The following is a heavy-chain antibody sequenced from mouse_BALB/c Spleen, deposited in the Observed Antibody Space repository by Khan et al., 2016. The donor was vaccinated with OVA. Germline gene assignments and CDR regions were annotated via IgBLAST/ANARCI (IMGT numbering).Heavy chain of an antibody. CDR3: ARQPYYHYNIMDY. D-gene: IGHD2-10*01. V-gene: IGHV2-6-1*01. CDR1: GFSLTNYG. Sequence: QVQLKESGPGLVAPSQSLSITCTISGFSLTNYGVHWVRQPPGKGLEWLVVIWNDGNTAYNSALNSRLTISKDNSKRQVFLKMNSLQTDDTAMYFCARQPYYHYNIMDYWGQGTSVTVSS. CDR2: IWNDGNT. J-gene: IGHJ4*01.